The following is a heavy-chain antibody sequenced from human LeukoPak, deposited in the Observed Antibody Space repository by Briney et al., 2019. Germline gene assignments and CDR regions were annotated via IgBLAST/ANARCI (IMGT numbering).Heavy chain of an antibody. CDR2: INGSGDAT. CDR1: GFVFSHYT. Sequence: GGSLRLSCAVSGFVFSHYTMTWVRQGPGKGLEWVSSINGSGDATLYADSVMGRFTISRDNAKNTVSLQMNNLRAEDTAVYYCARLGYCSGGSCYSYFDYWGQGTLVTVSS. J-gene: IGHJ4*02. D-gene: IGHD2-15*01. CDR3: ARLGYCSGGSCYSYFDY. V-gene: IGHV3-23*01.